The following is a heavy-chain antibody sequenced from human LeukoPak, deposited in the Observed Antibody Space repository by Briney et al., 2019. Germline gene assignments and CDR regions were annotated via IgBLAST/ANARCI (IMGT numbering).Heavy chain of an antibody. Sequence: SETLSLICTVSGGSISSSSYYWGRIRQPPGKGLERIGSIYYSGSTHYNASRKSRVTISVDTSKSQFSLKLSSVTAADTAVYYCARNVSRGYFDYWGQGTLVTVSS. J-gene: IGHJ4*02. V-gene: IGHV4-39*01. CDR2: IYYSGST. CDR3: ARNVSRGYFDY. D-gene: IGHD3-10*01. CDR1: GGSISSSSYY.